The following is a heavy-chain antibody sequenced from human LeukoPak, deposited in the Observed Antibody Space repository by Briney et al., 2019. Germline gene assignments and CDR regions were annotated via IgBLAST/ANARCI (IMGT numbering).Heavy chain of an antibody. D-gene: IGHD3-10*01. CDR1: GFTFSSFA. V-gene: IGHV3-30-3*01. CDR3: ARAPGLGSGSAFDS. Sequence: PGRSLRLSCAASGFTFSSFAMHWVRQAPGKGLEWVAVISYDGSNKYYADSVKGRFTISRDNAKNTLYLRMNSPRPEDTAVYYCARAPGLGSGSAFDSWGQGTLVTVSS. CDR2: ISYDGSNK. J-gene: IGHJ4*02.